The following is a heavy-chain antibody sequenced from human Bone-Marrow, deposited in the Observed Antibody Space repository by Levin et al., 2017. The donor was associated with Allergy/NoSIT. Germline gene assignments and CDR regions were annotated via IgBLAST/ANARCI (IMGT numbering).Heavy chain of an antibody. CDR3: AKDFDSSGTAPDY. J-gene: IGHJ4*02. V-gene: IGHV3-30*18. D-gene: IGHD3-22*01. Sequence: PGGSLRLSCAASGFTFSSYGMHWVRQAPGKGLEWVTAISYDGTNKYYADSVRSRITISRDNSKNTLSLQMDRLRAEDTAVYYCAKDFDSSGTAPDYWGQGALVTVSS. CDR1: GFTFSSYG. CDR2: ISYDGTNK.